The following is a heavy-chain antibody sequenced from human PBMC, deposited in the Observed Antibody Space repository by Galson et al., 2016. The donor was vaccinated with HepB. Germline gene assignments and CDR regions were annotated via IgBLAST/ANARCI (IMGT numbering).Heavy chain of an antibody. CDR3: ALYYYDSSGFVEYFQH. V-gene: IGHV3-7*03. D-gene: IGHD3-22*01. J-gene: IGHJ1*01. CDR2: IKPDGSER. Sequence: PGKGLEWVANIKPDGSERYYVDSLKGRFTISRDNARNSLYLQMNSLRAEDTAVYYCALYYYDSSGFVEYFQHWGQGTRVTVSS.